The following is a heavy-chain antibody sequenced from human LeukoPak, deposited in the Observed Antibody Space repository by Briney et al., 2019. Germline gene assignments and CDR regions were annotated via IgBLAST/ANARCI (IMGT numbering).Heavy chain of an antibody. J-gene: IGHJ6*03. Sequence: PSETLSLTCAASGYSISSGYYWGWIRQPPGKGLEWIGSIYHSGSTYYNPSLKSRVTISVDTSKNQFSLKLSSVTAADTAVYYCARDRVMVRALPHYYYYMDVWGKGTTVTVSS. V-gene: IGHV4-38-2*02. D-gene: IGHD3-10*01. CDR3: ARDRVMVRALPHYYYYMDV. CDR1: GYSISSGYY. CDR2: IYHSGST.